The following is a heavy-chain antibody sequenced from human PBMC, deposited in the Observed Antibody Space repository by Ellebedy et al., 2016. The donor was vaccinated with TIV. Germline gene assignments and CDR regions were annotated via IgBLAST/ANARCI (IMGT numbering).Heavy chain of an antibody. J-gene: IGHJ4*02. CDR3: ARGGGIVATDFDY. D-gene: IGHD5-12*01. CDR2: FDPEDGET. CDR1: GYTLTELS. Sequence: ASVKVSCKVSGYTLTELSMHWVRQAPGKGLEWMGGFDPEDGETIYAQKFQGRVTMTEDTSTDTAYMELRSLRSDDTAVYYCARGGGIVATDFDYWGQGTLVTVSS. V-gene: IGHV1-24*01.